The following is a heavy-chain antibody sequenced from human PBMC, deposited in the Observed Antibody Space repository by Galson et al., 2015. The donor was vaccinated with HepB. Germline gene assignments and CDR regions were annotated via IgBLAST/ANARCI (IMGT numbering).Heavy chain of an antibody. D-gene: IGHD2-2*01. CDR1: GFTFSSYG. J-gene: IGHJ5*02. Sequence: SLRLSCAASGFTFSSYGMHWVRQAPGKGLEWVAVISYDGSNKYYADSVKGRFTISRDNSKNTLYLQMNSLRAEDTAVYYCAKDLHCSSTSCYFRYNWFDPWGQGTLVTVSS. CDR2: ISYDGSNK. CDR3: AKDLHCSSTSCYFRYNWFDP. V-gene: IGHV3-30*18.